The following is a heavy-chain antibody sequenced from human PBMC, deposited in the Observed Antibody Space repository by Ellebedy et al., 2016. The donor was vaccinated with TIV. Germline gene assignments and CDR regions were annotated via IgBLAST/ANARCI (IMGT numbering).Heavy chain of an antibody. CDR3: ARSPYTGYSDLGFDY. V-gene: IGHV3-7*01. CDR1: GFTFSNYW. J-gene: IGHJ4*02. CDR2: IKQDGSET. Sequence: PGGSLRLSCAASGFTFSNYWMSWVRQAPGKGLEWVVNIKQDGSETYYVDSVKGRFTISRDNAKNSLYLQMNSLRADDTAVYYGARSPYTGYSDLGFDYWGQGSLVTVSS. D-gene: IGHD2-2*02.